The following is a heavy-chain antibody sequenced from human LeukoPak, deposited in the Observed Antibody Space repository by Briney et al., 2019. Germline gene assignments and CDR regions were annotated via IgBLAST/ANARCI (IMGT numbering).Heavy chain of an antibody. Sequence: PGGSLRLSCTGSGSTFSGYTMNWVRQAPGQGLEWVSSISPSGDSTWNADSVKGRFTIFRDNSRNSVTLQMNSLRADDTAMYYCGRDVLGETGAGGPWGQGALVTVSS. CDR3: GRDVLGETGAGGP. J-gene: IGHJ5*02. CDR1: GSTFSGYT. CDR2: ISPSGDST. V-gene: IGHV3-21*01. D-gene: IGHD3-10*01.